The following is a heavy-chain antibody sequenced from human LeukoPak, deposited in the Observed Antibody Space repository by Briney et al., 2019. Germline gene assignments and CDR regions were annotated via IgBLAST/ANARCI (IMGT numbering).Heavy chain of an antibody. D-gene: IGHD6-6*01. V-gene: IGHV1-2*02. Sequence: GASVKVSCMASGYTFTGYYMHWGRQTPGQGLGWVGCIYPNSGGTNYAQKFQGRVTMTRDTSISTAYMELSRLRSDDTAVYYCARAIRADRRGSWFDPWGQGTLVTVSS. J-gene: IGHJ5*02. CDR1: GYTFTGYY. CDR3: ARAIRADRRGSWFDP. CDR2: IYPNSGGT.